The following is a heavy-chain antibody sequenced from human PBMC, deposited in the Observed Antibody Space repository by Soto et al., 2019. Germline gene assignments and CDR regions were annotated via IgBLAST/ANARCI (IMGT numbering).Heavy chain of an antibody. CDR3: AREKAAAHFDY. V-gene: IGHV3-7*03. D-gene: IGHD6-13*01. J-gene: IGHJ4*02. CDR1: CFTFSSRW. CDR2: IKQDGIEK. Sequence: GSRSLSCIPACFTFSSRWMSWVRQAPGKGLEWVANIKQDGIEKYYVDSVKGRFTISRDNAKKSLFLQMNSLRAEDTAVYYCAREKAAAHFDYWGRGILVTGSS.